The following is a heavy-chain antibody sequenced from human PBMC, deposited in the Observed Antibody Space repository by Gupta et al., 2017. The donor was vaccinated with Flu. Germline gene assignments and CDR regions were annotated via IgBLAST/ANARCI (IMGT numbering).Heavy chain of an antibody. D-gene: IGHD3-16*02. Sequence: QVQLVQTGAEVKKPGASVKISCKASGYTFSNYVLHWIRQAPGQRPEWMGWINSGNGNTQYSQTFQGRVTFTRDTSAGTAHMQLSSLRSEDTAVYYCARDLYKRQQLSPFDPWGQGTLVTVSS. V-gene: IGHV1-3*01. CDR1: GYTFSNYV. CDR3: ARDLYKRQQLSPFDP. J-gene: IGHJ5*02. CDR2: INSGNGNT.